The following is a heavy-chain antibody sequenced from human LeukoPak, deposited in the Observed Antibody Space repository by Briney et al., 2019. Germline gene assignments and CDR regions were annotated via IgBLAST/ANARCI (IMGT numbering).Heavy chain of an antibody. CDR2: VSGSGDST. CDR3: ARVGVGSSSWRKYFDY. Sequence: GGSLRLSCAASGFTFSNYAMRWVRQAPGKGLEWVSGVSGSGDSTYYADSVKGRFTISRDNSKNTLYLQMNSLRAEDTAVYYCARVGVGSSSWRKYFDYWGQGALVTVSS. D-gene: IGHD6-13*01. CDR1: GFTFSNYA. V-gene: IGHV3-23*01. J-gene: IGHJ4*02.